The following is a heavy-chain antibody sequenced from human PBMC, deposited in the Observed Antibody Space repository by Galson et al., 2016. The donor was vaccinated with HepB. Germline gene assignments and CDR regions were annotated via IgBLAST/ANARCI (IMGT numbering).Heavy chain of an antibody. CDR1: GGFISNFF. J-gene: IGHJ6*03. Sequence: SETLSLTCTVSGGFISNFFWSWIRQSPGKGLEWIGYIYYSGSTKYSPSLKSRVTISLDTSNNHFSLRLSSVTAADTAVYYCARGSDYSWGNYPSYYYMDVWGKGTTVTVSS. CDR2: IYYSGST. D-gene: IGHD3-16*01. CDR3: ARGSDYSWGNYPSYYYMDV. V-gene: IGHV4-59*01.